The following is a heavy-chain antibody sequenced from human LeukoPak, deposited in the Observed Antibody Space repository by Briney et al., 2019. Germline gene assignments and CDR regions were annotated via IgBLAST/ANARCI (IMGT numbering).Heavy chain of an antibody. Sequence: SGGSRRLSCAASGFTFSSYAMSWVRQAPGKGLEWVSAISGSGGSTYYADSVKGRFTISRDNSKNTLYLQMNSLRAEDTAVYYCAKGVGIAAAGDYFDYWGQGTLVTVSS. V-gene: IGHV3-23*01. CDR1: GFTFSSYA. D-gene: IGHD6-13*01. J-gene: IGHJ4*02. CDR3: AKGVGIAAAGDYFDY. CDR2: ISGSGGST.